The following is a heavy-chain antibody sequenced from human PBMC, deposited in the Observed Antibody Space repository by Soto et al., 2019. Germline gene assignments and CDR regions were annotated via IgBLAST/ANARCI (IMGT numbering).Heavy chain of an antibody. Sequence: GGSLRLSCAASGFTFSSYGMHWVRQAPGKGLEWVAVIWYDGSNKYYADSVKGRFTISRDNSKNTLYLQMNSLRAEDTAVYYCARLLGLGTYCSGGNCQDVWGQGTTVTVSS. J-gene: IGHJ6*02. CDR2: IWYDGSNK. CDR3: ARLLGLGTYCSGGNCQDV. V-gene: IGHV3-33*01. CDR1: GFTFSSYG. D-gene: IGHD2-15*01.